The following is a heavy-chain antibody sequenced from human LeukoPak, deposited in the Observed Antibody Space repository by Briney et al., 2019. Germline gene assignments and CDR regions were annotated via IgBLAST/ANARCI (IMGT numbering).Heavy chain of an antibody. V-gene: IGHV4-59*01. Sequence: SKTLSLTCTVTGGSISSYYWSWIRQPPGKGLERIGYIYYTGSTNYNPSLKSRVTISVDTSKNQFSLKLSSVTAADTAVYYCARQQLSQLYYFDNWGQGTLVTVSS. CDR2: IYYTGST. D-gene: IGHD6-13*01. CDR3: ARQQLSQLYYFDN. CDR1: GGSISSYY. J-gene: IGHJ4*02.